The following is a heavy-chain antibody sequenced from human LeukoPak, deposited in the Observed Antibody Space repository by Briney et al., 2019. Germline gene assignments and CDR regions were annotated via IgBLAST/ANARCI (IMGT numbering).Heavy chain of an antibody. J-gene: IGHJ3*02. V-gene: IGHV3-30*02. D-gene: IGHD3-9*01. CDR2: IRSDGSNK. CDR3: ARHRRYYDILTGYHTHDAFNI. CDR1: GFSFSSYG. Sequence: PGGSLRLSCAGSGFSFSSYGMHWVRQAPGKGLEWMAFIRSDGSNKYYADSVKGRFTISRDNSKNTLYLQMNSLRAEDTAVYYCARHRRYYDILTGYHTHDAFNIWGQGTVVTVSS.